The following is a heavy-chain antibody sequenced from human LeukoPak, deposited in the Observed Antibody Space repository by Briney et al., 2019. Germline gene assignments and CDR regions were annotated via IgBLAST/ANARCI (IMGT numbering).Heavy chain of an antibody. CDR2: IYYSGSA. J-gene: IGHJ4*02. CDR3: ARHIRADRDFDF. Sequence: SETLSLTCTVSGGSISSSPFYWGWIRQPPGKGLEWIGNIYYSGSAFYNPSLKSRVTISVDTSKNQFSLKLNSVTATDTAVYYCARHIRADRDFDFWGQGTLVTVSS. V-gene: IGHV4-39*01. D-gene: IGHD1-14*01. CDR1: GGSISSSPFY.